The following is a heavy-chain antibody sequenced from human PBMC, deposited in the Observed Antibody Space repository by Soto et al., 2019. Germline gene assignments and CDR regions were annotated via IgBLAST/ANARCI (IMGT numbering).Heavy chain of an antibody. CDR3: ARMASSVSLNWFDP. V-gene: IGHV1-8*01. J-gene: IGHJ5*02. D-gene: IGHD3-16*02. CDR1: GYTFTNYE. CDR2: MNPGSGNT. Sequence: GASVKVSCKASGYTFTNYEINWVRQATGQRLEWMGWMNPGSGNTGYAHKFQGRVTMTRNISISTAYMELSRLGSDDTAIFYCARMASSVSLNWFDPWGQGTLVTVSS.